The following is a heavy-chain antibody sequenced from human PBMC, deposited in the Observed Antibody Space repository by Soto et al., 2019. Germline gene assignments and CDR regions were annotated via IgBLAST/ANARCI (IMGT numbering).Heavy chain of an antibody. V-gene: IGHV1-18*01. CDR2: ISAYNGNT. J-gene: IGHJ6*02. Sequence: QVQLVQSGAEVKKPGASVKVSCKASGYTFTSYGISWVRQAPGQGLEWMGWISAYNGNTNYAQKLQGRVTMTTDTSTSTVYVELRSLRSDDTAVYYCARDARELNWNYRSYYYYYGMDVWGQGTTVTVSS. CDR3: ARDARELNWNYRSYYYYYGMDV. CDR1: GYTFTSYG. D-gene: IGHD1-7*01.